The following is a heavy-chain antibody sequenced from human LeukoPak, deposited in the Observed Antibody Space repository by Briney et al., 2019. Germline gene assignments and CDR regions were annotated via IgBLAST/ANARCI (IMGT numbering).Heavy chain of an antibody. CDR1: GGSISSGIYY. CDR3: ARQSGSYRNYFDY. D-gene: IGHD1-26*01. V-gene: IGHV4-39*01. Sequence: PSETLSLTCTVSGGSISSGIYYWGWIRQPPGKGLEWIGNIYYGGTTYYNPSLKSRVTISVDTSKNQLSLKPSSVTAADTAVYYCARQSGSYRNYFDYWGQGTLVTVSS. J-gene: IGHJ4*02. CDR2: IYYGGTT.